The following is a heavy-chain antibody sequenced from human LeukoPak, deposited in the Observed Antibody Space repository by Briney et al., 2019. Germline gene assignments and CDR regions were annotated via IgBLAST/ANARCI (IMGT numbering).Heavy chain of an antibody. D-gene: IGHD5-18*01. V-gene: IGHV5-51*01. J-gene: IGHJ4*02. CDR1: GYRFTDYW. Sequence: GESLKISCKGSGYRFTDYWIVWVRQMPGKGLEWMGIIYPGDSDTRYSPSFQGQVTISADKSISTAYLQWSSLKASDTAMYYCARHRVDTAMVTFDYWGQGTLVTVSS. CDR3: ARHRVDTAMVTFDY. CDR2: IYPGDSDT.